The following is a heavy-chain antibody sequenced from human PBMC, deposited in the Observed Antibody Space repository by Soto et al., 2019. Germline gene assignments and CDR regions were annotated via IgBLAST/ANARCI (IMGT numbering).Heavy chain of an antibody. CDR2: ISGSGGST. D-gene: IGHD7-27*01. Sequence: EVQLLESGGGLVQPGGSLRLSCAASGFTFSSYAMSWVRQAPGKGLEWVSAISGSGGSTYYADSVKGRFTISRDNSKNTLYLQMNSLRAEDTAVYYCAKARANWGEYFGDWYFDLWGRGTLVTVSS. J-gene: IGHJ2*01. CDR1: GFTFSSYA. CDR3: AKARANWGEYFGDWYFDL. V-gene: IGHV3-23*01.